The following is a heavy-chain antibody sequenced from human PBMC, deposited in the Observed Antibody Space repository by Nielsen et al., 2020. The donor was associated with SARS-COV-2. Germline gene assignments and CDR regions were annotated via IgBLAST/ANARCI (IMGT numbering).Heavy chain of an antibody. Sequence: GVLKLSCAASGFTFSSYWMHWVRQAPGKGLVWVSRINSDGSSTSYVDSVKGRFTISRDNAKNTLYLQMNSLRAEDTAVYYCANSSGYYLPFDYWGQGTLVTVSS. D-gene: IGHD3-22*01. CDR2: INSDGSST. V-gene: IGHV3-74*01. J-gene: IGHJ4*02. CDR1: GFTFSSYW. CDR3: ANSSGYYLPFDY.